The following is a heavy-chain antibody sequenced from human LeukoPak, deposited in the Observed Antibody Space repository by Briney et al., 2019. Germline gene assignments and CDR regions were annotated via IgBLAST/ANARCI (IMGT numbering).Heavy chain of an antibody. J-gene: IGHJ4*02. CDR2: ISYDGSNK. CDR1: GFTFSSYA. V-gene: IGHV3-30-3*01. D-gene: IGHD3-16*01. Sequence: PGGSLRLTCAASGFTFSSYAMHWVRQAPGKGLEWVVVISYDGSNKYYADSVKGRFTISRDNSKNTLYLQMNSLRAEDTAVYYCARGSHAVTTHCDNRGQRTLVTVSS. CDR3: ARGSHAVTTHCDN.